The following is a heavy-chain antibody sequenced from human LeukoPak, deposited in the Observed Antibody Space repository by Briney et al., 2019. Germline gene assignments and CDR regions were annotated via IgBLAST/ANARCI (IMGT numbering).Heavy chain of an antibody. V-gene: IGHV3-23*01. CDR3: AKGGGPYHLPTDY. J-gene: IGHJ4*02. D-gene: IGHD2-2*01. CDR2: ITSAGNT. Sequence: GGSLRLSCAASGFTFSSYAMNWVRQAPGKGLEWVSAITSAGNTYYADSVKGRFTISRDSSKDTLYLQMNSLRSEDTAVYYCAKGGGPYHLPTDYWGQGTLVTVSS. CDR1: GFTFSSYA.